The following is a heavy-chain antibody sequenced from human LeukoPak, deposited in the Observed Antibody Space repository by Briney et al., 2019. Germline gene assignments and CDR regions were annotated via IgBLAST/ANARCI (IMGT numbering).Heavy chain of an antibody. Sequence: PSETLSLTRAGYGGPFSDFYWSWIRQPPGKGLERIGEINHFGSTKYNPSLRSRVTISVDTSKSQFSLNLRSVTAADTAVYYCTRDSTVDGSAWYVAVYWGQGTLVTVSS. CDR1: GGPFSDFY. CDR2: INHFGST. CDR3: TRDSTVDGSAWYVAVY. J-gene: IGHJ4*02. V-gene: IGHV4-34*01. D-gene: IGHD6-19*01.